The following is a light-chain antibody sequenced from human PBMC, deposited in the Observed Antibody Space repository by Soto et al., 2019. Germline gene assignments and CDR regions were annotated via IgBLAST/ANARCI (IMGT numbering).Light chain of an antibody. CDR1: SSDVGGYNY. CDR2: DVS. V-gene: IGLV2-14*01. CDR3: SSYTSSSTLV. Sequence: QSVLTQPASVSGSPGQSITISCTGTSSDVGGYNYDSWYQQHPGKAPKLMIYDVSNRPSGVSNRFSGSKSGNTASLTISGLQAEDEADYYCSSYTSSSTLVFGTGTKLTVL. J-gene: IGLJ1*01.